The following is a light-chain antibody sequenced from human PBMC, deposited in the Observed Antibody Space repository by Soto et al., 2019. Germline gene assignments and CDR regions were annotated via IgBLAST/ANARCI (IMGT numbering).Light chain of an antibody. V-gene: IGKV1-5*01. J-gene: IGKJ2*01. CDR3: QPYNSYSLF. CDR1: QSISNW. CDR2: GAS. Sequence: DIQMTQSPSTLSASVGDRVTITCRASQSISNWLAWYQQKPGKAPKILIYGASSLESWVLSRFGGSGYGTEFTLTISSLQHDYFATYYCQPYNSYSLFFGQGTKLEIK.